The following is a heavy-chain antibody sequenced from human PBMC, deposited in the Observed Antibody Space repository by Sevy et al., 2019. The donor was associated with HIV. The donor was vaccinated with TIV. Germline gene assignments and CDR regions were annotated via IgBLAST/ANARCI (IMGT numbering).Heavy chain of an antibody. CDR2: INSDGSGT. CDR3: ARVNIPAAE. Sequence: GGSLRLSCAASGFTFSTYWMHWVRQVPGKGLVWVSRINSDGSGTTYAGSVKGRFTISRDNAKNTLYLQMNSLGVEDTAVYYCARVNIPAAEWGQGALVTVSS. V-gene: IGHV3-74*01. CDR1: GFTFSTYW. D-gene: IGHD6-13*01. J-gene: IGHJ4*02.